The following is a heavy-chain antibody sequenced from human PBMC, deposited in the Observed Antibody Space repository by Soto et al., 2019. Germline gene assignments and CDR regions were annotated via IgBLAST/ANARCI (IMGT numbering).Heavy chain of an antibody. CDR3: ASDDGLAYCGGDCYS. CDR1: GGTFSSYT. Sequence: QVQLVQSGAEVKKPGSSVKVSCKASGGTFSSYTISWVRQAPGQGLEWMGRSIPSLGIANYAQKFQGRVTITAYKSASTAYMELSSLRSEDTAVYYCASDDGLAYCGGDCYSWGQGTLVTVSS. D-gene: IGHD2-21*02. J-gene: IGHJ4*02. V-gene: IGHV1-69*02. CDR2: SIPSLGIA.